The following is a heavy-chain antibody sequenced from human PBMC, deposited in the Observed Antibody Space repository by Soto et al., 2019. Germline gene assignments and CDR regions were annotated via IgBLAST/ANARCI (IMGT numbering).Heavy chain of an antibody. CDR2: IIPIFGPA. Sequence: SVKVSCKASGYTFTSYGINWVRQAPGQGLEWMGGIIPIFGPANFAKKFQGRVTITADESTTTAYMELSSLTSEDTAVYYCATGSFTSTGGRIGYHYNAMDVWGQGTTVTVSS. CDR3: ATGSFTSTGGRIGYHYNAMDV. J-gene: IGHJ6*02. CDR1: GYTFTSYG. V-gene: IGHV1-69*13. D-gene: IGHD1-1*01.